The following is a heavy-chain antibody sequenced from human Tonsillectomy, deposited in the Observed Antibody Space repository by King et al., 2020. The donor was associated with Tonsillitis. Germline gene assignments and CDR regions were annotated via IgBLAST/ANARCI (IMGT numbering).Heavy chain of an antibody. Sequence: VQLVESGGGLVQPGGSLRLSWAASAFTISNYWMTLVRQAPGKGLDWVANIKQDGRQKNYVDSVKGRLTISRDNAKNSLFLQMNSLRAEDTAVYYCASDETPGDFLTGYYDALDIWGQGTMVTVSS. J-gene: IGHJ3*02. CDR1: AFTISNYW. D-gene: IGHD3-9*01. CDR3: ASDETPGDFLTGYYDALDI. V-gene: IGHV3-7*01. CDR2: IKQDGRQK.